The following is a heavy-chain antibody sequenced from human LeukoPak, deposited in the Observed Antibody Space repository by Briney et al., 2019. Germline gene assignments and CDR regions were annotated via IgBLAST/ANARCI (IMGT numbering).Heavy chain of an antibody. CDR1: GFTVSSNY. J-gene: IGHJ4*02. V-gene: IGHV3-53*01. CDR2: IYSGGST. Sequence: GGSLRLSCAASGFTVSSNYMSWVRQAPGKGLEWVSVIYSGGSTYYADSVKGRFTISRDNSKNTLYLQMNSLRAEDTAVYYCAKDRRLPGTLDYWGQGTLVTVSS. D-gene: IGHD6-13*01. CDR3: AKDRRLPGTLDY.